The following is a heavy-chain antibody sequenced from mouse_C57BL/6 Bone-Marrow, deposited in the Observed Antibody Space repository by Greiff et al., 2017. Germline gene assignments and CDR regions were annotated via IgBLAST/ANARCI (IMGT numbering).Heavy chain of an antibody. Sequence: QVQLQQPGAELVKPGASVKMSCKASGYTFTSYWITWVKQRPGQGLEWIGDIYPGSGSTNYNEKFKSKATLTVGTSSSTAYMQLSSLTSEDSAVYYCARWGIPFDYWGQGTTLTVSS. V-gene: IGHV1-55*01. CDR1: GYTFTSYW. J-gene: IGHJ2*01. CDR2: IYPGSGST. D-gene: IGHD5-1-1*01. CDR3: ARWGIPFDY.